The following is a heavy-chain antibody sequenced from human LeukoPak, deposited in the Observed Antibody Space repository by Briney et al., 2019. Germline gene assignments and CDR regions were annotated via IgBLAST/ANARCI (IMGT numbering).Heavy chain of an antibody. Sequence: PSETLSLTCTVSGGSISSYYWSWIRQPPGKGLEWIGYIYYSGSTNYSPSLKSRVTISVDTSKNQFSLMLSSMTAADTAVYYCARAMVRGVTTNWFDPWGQGTLVTVSS. D-gene: IGHD3-10*01. CDR1: GGSISSYY. V-gene: IGHV4-59*01. CDR3: ARAMVRGVTTNWFDP. J-gene: IGHJ5*02. CDR2: IYYSGST.